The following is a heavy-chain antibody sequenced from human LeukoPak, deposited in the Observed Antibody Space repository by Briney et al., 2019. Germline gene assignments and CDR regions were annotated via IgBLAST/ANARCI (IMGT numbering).Heavy chain of an antibody. D-gene: IGHD6-19*01. J-gene: IGHJ4*02. V-gene: IGHV3-30*18. Sequence: GGSLRLSCAASGFTFSSYAMHWVRQAPGKGLECVAVMSHDGSNKYYGDSVKGRFTISRDNSKNTLYLQMNSLRAEDTAVYYCAKLDSSGWSRPFDYWGQGTLVTVSS. CDR2: MSHDGSNK. CDR1: GFTFSSYA. CDR3: AKLDSSGWSRPFDY.